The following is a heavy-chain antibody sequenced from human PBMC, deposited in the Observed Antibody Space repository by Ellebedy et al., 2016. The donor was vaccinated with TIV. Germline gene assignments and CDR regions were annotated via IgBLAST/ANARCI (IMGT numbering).Heavy chain of an antibody. CDR2: MSVTFNKN. CDR3: AKKVGTGISLDY. D-gene: IGHD1-14*01. Sequence: GESLKISCAASGFTFSNSAMSWVRQAPGKGLEWVSAMSVTFNKNYYIDSVKGRFTISIDNSKSTLYLQMNSLRAEDTDVYYCAKKVGTGISLDYWGQGMLVTVSS. V-gene: IGHV3-23*01. J-gene: IGHJ4*02. CDR1: GFTFSNSA.